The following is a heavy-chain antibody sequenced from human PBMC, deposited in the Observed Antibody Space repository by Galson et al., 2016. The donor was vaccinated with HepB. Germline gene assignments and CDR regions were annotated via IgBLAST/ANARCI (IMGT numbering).Heavy chain of an antibody. V-gene: IGHV1-69*01. CDR2: TIPIFGTA. D-gene: IGHD2-8*02. Sequence: SCKASGGTFSRYTICWVRQAPGQGLAWLGGTIPIFGTAHSAQKFQGRVTITADESTSTVYMGLSSLRSDDTAVYYCARYRWPSYYFDDWAQGTLVTVSS. CDR1: GGTFSRYT. J-gene: IGHJ4*02. CDR3: ARYRWPSYYFDD.